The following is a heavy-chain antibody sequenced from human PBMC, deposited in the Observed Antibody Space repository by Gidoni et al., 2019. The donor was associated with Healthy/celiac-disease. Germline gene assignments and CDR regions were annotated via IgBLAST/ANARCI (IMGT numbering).Heavy chain of an antibody. CDR3: ARDGYDILTGYSPPYYYYYMDV. Sequence: QVQLQQSGPGLVKPSQTLSLTCAISGDSVSSTSAAWNWIRQSPSRGLEWLGRTYYRSKWYNDYAVSVKSRITINPDTSKNQFSLQLNSVTPEDTAVYYCARDGYDILTGYSPPYYYYYMDVWGKGTTVTVSS. D-gene: IGHD3-9*01. V-gene: IGHV6-1*01. CDR2: TYYRSKWYN. J-gene: IGHJ6*03. CDR1: GDSVSSTSAA.